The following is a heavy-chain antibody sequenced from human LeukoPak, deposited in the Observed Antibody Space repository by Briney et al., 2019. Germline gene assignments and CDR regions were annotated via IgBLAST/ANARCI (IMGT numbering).Heavy chain of an antibody. V-gene: IGHV1-69*04. D-gene: IGHD6-6*01. J-gene: IGHJ5*02. CDR2: IIPILGIA. CDR3: ARDSSIAARDSYNWFDP. Sequence: GSSVKVSCKASGGTFSSYTISWVRQAPGQGLEWMGRIIPILGIANYAQKFQGRVTITADKSTSTAYMELSSLRSEDTAVYYCARDSSIAARDSYNWFDPWGQGTLVTASS. CDR1: GGTFSSYT.